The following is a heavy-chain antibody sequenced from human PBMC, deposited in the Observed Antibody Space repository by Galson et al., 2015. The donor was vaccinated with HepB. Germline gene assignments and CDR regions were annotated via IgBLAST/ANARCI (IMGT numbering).Heavy chain of an antibody. CDR1: GFTFSDYY. Sequence: SLRLSCAASGFTFSDYYMSWIRQAPGKGLEWVSYIGSSGTTIYYADSVKGRFTISRDNAKNSLYLQMNSLRVEDTAVYYCASGIGPAAMFRYDYYYMDIWGKGTTVTVSS. V-gene: IGHV3-11*01. J-gene: IGHJ6*03. CDR2: IGSSGTTI. CDR3: ASGIGPAAMFRYDYYYMDI. D-gene: IGHD2-2*01.